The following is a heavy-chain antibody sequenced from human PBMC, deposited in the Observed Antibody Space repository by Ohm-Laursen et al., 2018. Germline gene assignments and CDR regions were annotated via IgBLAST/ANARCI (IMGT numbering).Heavy chain of an antibody. V-gene: IGHV4-59*11. J-gene: IGHJ3*02. Sequence: GTLSLTCTVSGAPISTHYWSWIRQPPGKGLEWIGYIYYSGNTNYNPSLKSRVTISLNTSKNQFSLKLSSVTAADTAVYYCARRGHAFDIWGQGTMVTVSS. CDR1: GAPISTHY. CDR3: ARRGHAFDI. CDR2: IYYSGNT.